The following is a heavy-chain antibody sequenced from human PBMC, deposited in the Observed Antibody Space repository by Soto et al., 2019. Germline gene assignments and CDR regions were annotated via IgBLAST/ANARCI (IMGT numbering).Heavy chain of an antibody. CDR2: IYYSGST. J-gene: IGHJ4*02. CDR3: ATCFYYDSSGYYYVPTTPPVF. CDR1: GGSISSSSYY. D-gene: IGHD3-22*01. V-gene: IGHV4-39*01. Sequence: SETLSLTCTVSGGSISSSSYYWGWIRQPPGKGLEWIGSIYYSGSTYYNPSLKSRVTISVDTSKNQFSLKLSSVTAADTAVYYCATCFYYDSSGYYYVPTTPPVFWGQGTLVTVSS.